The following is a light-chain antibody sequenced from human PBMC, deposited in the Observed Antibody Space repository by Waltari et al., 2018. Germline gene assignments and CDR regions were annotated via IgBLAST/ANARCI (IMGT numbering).Light chain of an antibody. CDR3: QKYNSAPLT. J-gene: IGKJ4*01. V-gene: IGKV1-27*01. Sequence: DIQVTQSPSSLSESVGDRVTTTCRASQAIRNYLAWYQQKPGKVPKLLIYAASILQSGVPSRFSGTGSGTGFSLTISSLQPEDVATYFCQKYNSAPLTFGGGTKVEIK. CDR1: QAIRNY. CDR2: AAS.